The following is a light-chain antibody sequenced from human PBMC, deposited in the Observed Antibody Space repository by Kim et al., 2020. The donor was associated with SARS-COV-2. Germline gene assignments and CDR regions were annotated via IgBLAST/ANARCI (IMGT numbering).Light chain of an antibody. CDR3: QQLNSYPYT. CDR2: AAS. V-gene: IGKV1-9*01. Sequence: IQLTQSPSSLSASVGDRVTITCRASQGISSYLAWYQQKPGKAPKLLIYAASTLQSGVPSRFSGSASGTDFTLTISSLQPEDFVTYYCQQLNSYPYTFGQGTKLEI. CDR1: QGISSY. J-gene: IGKJ2*01.